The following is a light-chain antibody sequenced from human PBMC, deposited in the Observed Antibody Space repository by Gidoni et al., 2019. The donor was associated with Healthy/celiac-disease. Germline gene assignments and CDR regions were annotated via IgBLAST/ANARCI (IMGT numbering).Light chain of an antibody. J-gene: IGKJ3*01. V-gene: IGKV3-20*01. CDR2: GAS. CDR3: QQYGSSPGGT. CDR1: QSVSSRY. Sequence: DIVFTQSPVTLSLSPGERATLSCRASQSVSSRYLAWYQQKPGQAPRLPIYGASSRATGIPDRFSGSGSGTDFTLTISRLEPEDFAVYYCQQYGSSPGGTFGPGTKVDIK.